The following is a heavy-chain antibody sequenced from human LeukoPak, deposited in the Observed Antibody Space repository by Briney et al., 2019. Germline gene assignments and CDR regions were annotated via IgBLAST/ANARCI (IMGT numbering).Heavy chain of an antibody. CDR3: AKLAGQNDFDY. D-gene: IGHD6-19*01. Sequence: PGGSLRLSCAASGFTFSSYSMNWVRQAPGKGLEWVSSISSSSSYIYYADSVKGRFTISRDNAKNSLYLQMNSLRAEDTAVYYCAKLAGQNDFDYWGQGTLVTVSS. CDR1: GFTFSSYS. CDR2: ISSSSSYI. V-gene: IGHV3-21*01. J-gene: IGHJ4*02.